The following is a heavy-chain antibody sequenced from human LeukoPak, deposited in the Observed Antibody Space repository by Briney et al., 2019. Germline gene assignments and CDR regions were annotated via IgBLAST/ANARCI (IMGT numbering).Heavy chain of an antibody. V-gene: IGHV3-21*01. CDR2: ISDSGSYI. J-gene: IGHJ6*02. Sequence: GSLRLSCAASGFTLSSHSINWVRQAPGKGLEWVSSISDSGSYIYYADSVKGRFTISRDNAKNPLFLQMNSLRAEDTAVYYCARSKTFSGSYRYYGMDVWGQGTTVTVSS. D-gene: IGHD1-26*01. CDR1: GFTLSSHS. CDR3: ARSKTFSGSYRYYGMDV.